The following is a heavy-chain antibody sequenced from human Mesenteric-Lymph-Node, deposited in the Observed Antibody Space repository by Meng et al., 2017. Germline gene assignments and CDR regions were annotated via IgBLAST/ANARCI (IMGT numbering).Heavy chain of an antibody. D-gene: IGHD5-12*01. CDR3: ARWQFAMDV. J-gene: IGHJ6*02. Sequence: GESLKISCTASGFTISNYFMMWVRQAPGKGLEWVANINQDGSQKYYADAVRGRFTISRDNAKNSLHLQMNSLKAEDTALYYCARWQFAMDVCGQGTTVTVSS. CDR1: GFTISNYF. CDR2: INQDGSQK. V-gene: IGHV3-7*01.